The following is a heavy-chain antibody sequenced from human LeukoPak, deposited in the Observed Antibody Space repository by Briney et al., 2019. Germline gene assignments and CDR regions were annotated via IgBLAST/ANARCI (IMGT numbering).Heavy chain of an antibody. CDR2: INHSGST. V-gene: IGHV4-34*01. Sequence: PSETLSLTCAVYGGSFSGYYWSWIRQPPGKGLEWIGEINHSGSTNYNPSLKSRVTISVDTSKNQFSLKLSSVTAADTAVYYCARALWFGYYYYMDVWGKGTTVTISS. J-gene: IGHJ6*03. D-gene: IGHD3-10*01. CDR3: ARALWFGYYYYMDV. CDR1: GGSFSGYY.